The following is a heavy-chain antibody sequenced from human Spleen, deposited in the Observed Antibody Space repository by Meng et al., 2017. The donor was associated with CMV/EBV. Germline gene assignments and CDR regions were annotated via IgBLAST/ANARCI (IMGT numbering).Heavy chain of an antibody. Sequence: SETLSLTCTVSGGSISSYYWSWIRQPPGKGLEWIGYIYYSGSTNYNPSLKSRVTISVDTSKNQFSLKLSSVTAADTAVYYCARDNWAVVTTVSHWFDPWGQGTLVTVSS. CDR1: GGSISSYY. V-gene: IGHV4-59*01. CDR2: IYYSGST. CDR3: ARDNWAVVTTVSHWFDP. J-gene: IGHJ5*02. D-gene: IGHD4-11*01.